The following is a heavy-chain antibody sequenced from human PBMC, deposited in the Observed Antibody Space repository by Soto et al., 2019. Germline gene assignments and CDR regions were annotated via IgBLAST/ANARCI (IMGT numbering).Heavy chain of an antibody. CDR3: ARDWGDYAPHRPYYYMDV. Sequence: GGSLRLSCAASGFTFSSYSMNWVRQAPGKGLEWVSSISSSSSYKYYADSVKGRFTISRDNAKNSLYLQMNSLRAEDTAVYYCARDWGDYAPHRPYYYMDVWGKGTTVTVSS. D-gene: IGHD4-17*01. CDR2: ISSSSSYK. CDR1: GFTFSSYS. V-gene: IGHV3-21*01. J-gene: IGHJ6*03.